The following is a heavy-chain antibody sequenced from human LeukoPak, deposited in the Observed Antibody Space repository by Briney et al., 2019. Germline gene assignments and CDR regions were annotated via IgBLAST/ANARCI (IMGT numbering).Heavy chain of an antibody. CDR1: GFTLNSDF. CDR2: INSNTGGT. Sequence: ASVKVSCTSSGFTLNSDFMHWLRQAPGQGLEWLGWINSNTGGTNYAEKFEGRIAMTRDRSLNTVYMELNGLRHDDTAVYFCERDRLSVLRLWGQGTLVTVSS. V-gene: IGHV1-2*02. J-gene: IGHJ4*02. CDR3: ERDRLSVLRL. D-gene: IGHD2-8*01.